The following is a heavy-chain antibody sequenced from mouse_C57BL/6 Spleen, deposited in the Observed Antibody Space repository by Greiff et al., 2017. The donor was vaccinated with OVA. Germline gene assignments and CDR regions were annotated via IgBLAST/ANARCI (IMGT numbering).Heavy chain of an antibody. CDR2: IWSGGST. Sequence: QVQLQQSGPGLVQPSQSLSITCTVSGFSLTSYGVHWVRQSPGKGLEWLGVIWSGGSTDYNAAFISRLSISKDNSKSQVFFKMNSLQADDTAIYYCARNWFYYGSSYHWYFDVWGTGTTVTVSS. J-gene: IGHJ1*03. CDR1: GFSLTSYG. CDR3: ARNWFYYGSSYHWYFDV. V-gene: IGHV2-2*01. D-gene: IGHD1-1*01.